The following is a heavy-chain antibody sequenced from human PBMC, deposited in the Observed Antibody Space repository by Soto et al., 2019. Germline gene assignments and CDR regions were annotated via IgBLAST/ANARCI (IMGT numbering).Heavy chain of an antibody. J-gene: IGHJ6*02. Sequence: QSGPTLVNPTQTLTLTCTFSGFSLSTSGMCVSWIRQPPGKALEWLALIDWDDDKYYSTSLKTRLTISKDTSKNQVVLTMTNMDPVDTATYYCARTHAPVLSSSYYYYYGMDVWGQGTTVTVSS. D-gene: IGHD6-6*01. V-gene: IGHV2-70*01. CDR1: GFSLSTSGMC. CDR3: ARTHAPVLSSSYYYYYGMDV. CDR2: IDWDDDK.